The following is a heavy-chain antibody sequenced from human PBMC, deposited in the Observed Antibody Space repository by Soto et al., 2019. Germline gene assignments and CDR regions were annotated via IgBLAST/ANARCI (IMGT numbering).Heavy chain of an antibody. D-gene: IGHD2-2*01. CDR1: GFSLSNARMG. J-gene: IGHJ3*02. CDR2: IFSNDEK. Sequence: QVTLKESGPVLVKPTETLTLTCTVSGFSLSNARMGVSWIRQPPGKALEWLAHIFSNDEKSYSTSLKSRLTISKDTSKSQVVLTLPNMDPVDTATYYCARQLPPAAGGLDAFDIWGQGTMVTVSS. CDR3: ARQLPPAAGGLDAFDI. V-gene: IGHV2-26*01.